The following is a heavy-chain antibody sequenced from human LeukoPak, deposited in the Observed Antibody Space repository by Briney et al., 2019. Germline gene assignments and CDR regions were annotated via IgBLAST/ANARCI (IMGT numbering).Heavy chain of an antibody. CDR1: GFTGSNNF. CDR3: ARHIAGGSRWLQLPYFYYGLDV. V-gene: IGHV3-53*01. D-gene: IGHD5-24*01. CDR2: IYIAGTK. J-gene: IGHJ6*02. Sequence: GGSLRRSGAASGFTGSNNFMSWVRQSPGKGLEWLSVIYIAGTKYYADSVEGRFTISGDSSKNTLYLQMNSLRAEDTAVYYGARHIAGGSRWLQLPYFYYGLDVWGQGTTVAVSS.